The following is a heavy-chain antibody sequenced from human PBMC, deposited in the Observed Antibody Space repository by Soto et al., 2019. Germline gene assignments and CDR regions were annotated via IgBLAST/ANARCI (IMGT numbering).Heavy chain of an antibody. J-gene: IGHJ4*02. Sequence: QVQLVQSGAEVKSAGSSVKVSCKASGDTFNFYSINWVRQAPGLGLEWVGRVNPILSMSNYAQRFQGRVTMTSHKTTRTAYMELRSLRSEDTAIYYCTSNYCSTYRAFDSWGQGALATVSS. D-gene: IGHD2-21*01. CDR1: GDTFNFYS. V-gene: IGHV1-69*02. CDR2: VNPILSMS. CDR3: TSNYCSTYRAFDS.